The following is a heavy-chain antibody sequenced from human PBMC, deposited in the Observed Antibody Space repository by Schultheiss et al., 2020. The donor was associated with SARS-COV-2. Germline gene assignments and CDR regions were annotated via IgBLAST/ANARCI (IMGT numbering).Heavy chain of an antibody. CDR3: ARGPFPSRMTGYYIDYYYGMDV. CDR2: ITPSGNTI. CDR1: GFTFSSYS. D-gene: IGHD3-9*01. V-gene: IGHV3-48*01. Sequence: GGSLRLSCVASGFTFSSYSMNWVRQAPGKGLEWVSYITPSGNTIYYADSVKGRFTISRDNAKNSLYLQMNSLRAEDTAVYYCARGPFPSRMTGYYIDYYYGMDVWGQGTTVTVSS. J-gene: IGHJ6*02.